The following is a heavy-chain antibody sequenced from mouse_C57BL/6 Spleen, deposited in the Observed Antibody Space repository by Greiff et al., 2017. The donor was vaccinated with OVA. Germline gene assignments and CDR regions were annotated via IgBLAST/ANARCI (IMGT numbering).Heavy chain of an antibody. D-gene: IGHD1-1*01. J-gene: IGHJ3*01. Sequence: EVQLQQSGAELVRPGASVKLSCTASGFNIQDYYMHWVKQRPEQGLEWIGRIDPEDGDTEYAPKFPGKATMTADTSSNTAYLQLSSLTSEDTAVYYCTTSDGSSYGWFAYWGQGTLVTVSA. CDR2: IDPEDGDT. V-gene: IGHV14-1*01. CDR1: GFNIQDYY. CDR3: TTSDGSSYGWFAY.